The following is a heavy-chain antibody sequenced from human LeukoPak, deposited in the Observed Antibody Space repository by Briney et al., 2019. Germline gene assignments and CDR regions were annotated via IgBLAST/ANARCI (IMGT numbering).Heavy chain of an antibody. D-gene: IGHD3-22*01. CDR2: IYYSGST. V-gene: IGHV4-39*07. Sequence: SETLSLTCTVSGGSISSSSYYWGWIRQPPGTGLEWIGSIYYSGSTYYNPSLKSRVTISVDTSKNQFSLKLSSVTAADTAVYYCASSEYYYDSSGAMDWGQGTLVTVSS. J-gene: IGHJ4*02. CDR3: ASSEYYYDSSGAMD. CDR1: GGSISSSSYY.